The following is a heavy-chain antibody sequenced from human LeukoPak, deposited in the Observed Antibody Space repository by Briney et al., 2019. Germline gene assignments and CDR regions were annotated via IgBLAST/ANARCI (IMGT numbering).Heavy chain of an antibody. Sequence: GASVKVSCKASGYTFTGYYMHWVRQAPGQGLEWMGWINPNSGGTNYAQQFQGRVTMTRDTSISTAYMELSRLRSDDTAVYSCARVPIGRYCSGGSCSDFSDYWGQGTLVTVSS. CDR1: GYTFTGYY. D-gene: IGHD2-15*01. J-gene: IGHJ4*02. CDR3: ARVPIGRYCSGGSCSDFSDY. CDR2: INPNSGGT. V-gene: IGHV1-2*02.